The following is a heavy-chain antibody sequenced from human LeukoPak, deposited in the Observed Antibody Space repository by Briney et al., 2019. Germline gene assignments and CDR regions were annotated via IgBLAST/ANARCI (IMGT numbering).Heavy chain of an antibody. Sequence: GGSLRLSCAASGFTFSSAWMSWVRQAPGKGLEWVGRIKSKTDGGTTDYAAPVKGRFTISRDDSKNTLYLQMNSLKTEDTAVYYCTATYYYDSSGYPMTDYWGQGTLVTVSS. D-gene: IGHD3-22*01. V-gene: IGHV3-15*01. CDR3: TATYYYDSSGYPMTDY. J-gene: IGHJ4*02. CDR1: GFTFSSAW. CDR2: IKSKTDGGTT.